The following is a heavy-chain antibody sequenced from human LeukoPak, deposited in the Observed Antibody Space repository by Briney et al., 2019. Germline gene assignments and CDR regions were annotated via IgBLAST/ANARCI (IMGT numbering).Heavy chain of an antibody. CDR3: ARDSSVRRSDY. J-gene: IGHJ4*02. CDR2: ISAYNGNT. Sequence: ASVKVSRKASGYTFTSYGISWVRQAPGQGLEWMRWISAYNGNTNYAQKLQGRVTMTTDTSTSTAYMELWSLRSDDTAVYYCARDSSVRRSDYWGQGTLVTVSS. D-gene: IGHD2-15*01. CDR1: GYTFTSYG. V-gene: IGHV1-18*01.